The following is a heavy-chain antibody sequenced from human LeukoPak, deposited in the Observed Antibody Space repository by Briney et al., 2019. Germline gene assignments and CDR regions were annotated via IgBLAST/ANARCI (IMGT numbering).Heavy chain of an antibody. Sequence: GGSLRLSCAASGLTFSSYGMHWVRQAPGKGLEWVAVISYDGSNKYYADSVKGRFTISRDNSKNTLYLQMNSLRAEDTAVYYCAKDREGASDYWGQGTLVTVSS. CDR1: GLTFSSYG. CDR2: ISYDGSNK. CDR3: AKDREGASDY. D-gene: IGHD1-26*01. V-gene: IGHV3-30*18. J-gene: IGHJ4*02.